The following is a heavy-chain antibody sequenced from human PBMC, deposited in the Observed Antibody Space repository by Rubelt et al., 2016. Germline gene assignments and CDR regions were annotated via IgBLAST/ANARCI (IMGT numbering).Heavy chain of an antibody. CDR2: IYHSGST. Sequence: QVQLQESGPGLVKPSETLSLTCTVSAGSISSYYWSWIRQPPGKGLEWIGYIYHSGSTNYNPSLQSRVTISVDTSKNQFSLKLAAGTAADTSVYFCARFVEYQVLSDRSWFDPWGQGTLVTVSS. J-gene: IGHJ5*02. V-gene: IGHV4-59*12. CDR3: ARFVEYQVLSDRSWFDP. D-gene: IGHD2-2*01. CDR1: AGSISSYY.